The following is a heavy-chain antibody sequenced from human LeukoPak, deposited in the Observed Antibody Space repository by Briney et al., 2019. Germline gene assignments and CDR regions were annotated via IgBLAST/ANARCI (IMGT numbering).Heavy chain of an antibody. D-gene: IGHD6-13*01. Sequence: ETLSLTCAVYGGSFSGYYWSWVRQAPGKGLEWISGISGSGVSTYYTDSVKGRFTISRDNSKNTLYLQMNSLRAEDTAVYFCVPIIPAAGAPLDSWGQGVLVTVSS. V-gene: IGHV3-23*01. CDR2: ISGSGVST. CDR3: VPIIPAAGAPLDS. J-gene: IGHJ4*02. CDR1: GGSFSGYY.